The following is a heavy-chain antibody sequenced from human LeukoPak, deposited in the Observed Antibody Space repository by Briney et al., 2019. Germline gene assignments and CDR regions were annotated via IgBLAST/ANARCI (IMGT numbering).Heavy chain of an antibody. V-gene: IGHV1-2*02. CDR1: GYTFTGYY. CDR2: INPNSGGT. J-gene: IGHJ6*03. Sequence: ASVKVSCKASGYTFTGYYMHWVRQAPGQGLEWMGWINPNSGGTNYAQKFQGRVTMTRDTSISTAYMELSSLRSEDTAVYYCARGVATWISYYYMDVWGKGTTVTVSS. D-gene: IGHD5-12*01. CDR3: ARGVATWISYYYMDV.